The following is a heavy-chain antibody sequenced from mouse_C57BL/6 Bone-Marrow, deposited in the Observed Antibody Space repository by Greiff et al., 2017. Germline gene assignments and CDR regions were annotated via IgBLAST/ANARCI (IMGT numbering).Heavy chain of an antibody. J-gene: IGHJ3*01. Sequence: VQLQQSVAELVRPGASVKLSCTASGFNIKNTYMHWVKQRPEQGLEWIGRIDPANGNTKYAPKFQGKATITADTSSNTAYLQLSSLTSEDTAIYYCARSSYYGSSHVGFAYWGQGTLVTVSA. CDR3: ARSSYYGSSHVGFAY. CDR1: GFNIKNTY. CDR2: IDPANGNT. D-gene: IGHD1-1*01. V-gene: IGHV14-3*01.